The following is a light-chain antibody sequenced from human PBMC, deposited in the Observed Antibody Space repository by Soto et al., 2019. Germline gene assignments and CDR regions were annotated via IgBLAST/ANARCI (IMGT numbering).Light chain of an antibody. CDR3: QQYGSSPWT. V-gene: IGKV3-20*01. CDR1: QSVSSF. CDR2: DAS. J-gene: IGKJ1*01. Sequence: EIVLTQSPATLSLSPGERATLSCRASQSVSSFSAWYQQKPGQAPRLLIYDASNRATGIPDRFSGSGSGTDFTLTISRLEPEDFAVYYCQQYGSSPWTFGQGTKVDIK.